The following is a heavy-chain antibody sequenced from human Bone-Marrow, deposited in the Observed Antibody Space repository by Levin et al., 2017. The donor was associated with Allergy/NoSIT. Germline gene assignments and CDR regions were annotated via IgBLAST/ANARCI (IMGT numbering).Heavy chain of an antibody. Sequence: LSLTCAASGFTFSSYGMHWVRQAPGKGLEWVAVISYDGSNKYYADSVKGRFTISRDNSKNTLYLQMNSLRAEDTAVYYCAKGPGHIAAGWVDWGQGTLVTVSS. CDR2: ISYDGSNK. J-gene: IGHJ4*02. V-gene: IGHV3-30*18. CDR3: AKGPGHIAAGWVD. CDR1: GFTFSSYG. D-gene: IGHD6-13*01.